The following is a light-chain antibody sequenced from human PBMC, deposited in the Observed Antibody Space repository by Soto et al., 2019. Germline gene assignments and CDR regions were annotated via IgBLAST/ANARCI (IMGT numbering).Light chain of an antibody. V-gene: IGKV1-39*01. Sequence: DIQMTQSPSSLSASVGDRVTITCRASQSISSYLNWYQQKPGKAPKLLIYAASSLQSGVPSRFSGSGSGTDITLTISSLQHEDFAAYYCQQSYSTSGTFVQGTKVQIK. CDR3: QQSYSTSGT. J-gene: IGKJ1*01. CDR2: AAS. CDR1: QSISSY.